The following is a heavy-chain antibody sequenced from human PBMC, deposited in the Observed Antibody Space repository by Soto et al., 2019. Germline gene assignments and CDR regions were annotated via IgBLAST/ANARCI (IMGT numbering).Heavy chain of an antibody. CDR3: AREYCSSTSCLDYFDY. J-gene: IGHJ4*02. CDR1: GFTFSSYS. V-gene: IGHV3-21*01. D-gene: IGHD2-2*01. CDR2: ISSSSSYI. Sequence: GGSLRLSCAAPGFTFSSYSMNWVRQAPGKGLEWVSSISSSSSYIYYADSVKGRFTISRDNAKNSLYLQMNSLRAEDTAVYYCAREYCSSTSCLDYFDYWGQGTLVTVSS.